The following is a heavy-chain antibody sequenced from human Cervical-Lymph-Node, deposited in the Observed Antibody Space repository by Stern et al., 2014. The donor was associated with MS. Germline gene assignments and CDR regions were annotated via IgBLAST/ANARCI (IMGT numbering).Heavy chain of an antibody. J-gene: IGHJ4*02. Sequence: VQLLQSGAEVRKPGSSVRVSCKASGGTFSTHAFSWVRQAPGQGLEWLGGVIALFGTSNYAQNFQGRLTIFADESTSTAYMELTSLTSEDTAVYYCATDGEMTTIGLQYWGQGALVTVSS. D-gene: IGHD5-24*01. CDR2: VIALFGTS. V-gene: IGHV1-69*01. CDR1: GGTFSTHA. CDR3: ATDGEMTTIGLQY.